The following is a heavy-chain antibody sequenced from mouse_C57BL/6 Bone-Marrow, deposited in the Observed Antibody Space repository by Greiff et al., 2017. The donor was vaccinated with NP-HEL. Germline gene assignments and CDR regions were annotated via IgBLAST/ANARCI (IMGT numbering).Heavy chain of an antibody. CDR1: GFTFSSYG. CDR2: ISSGGSYT. CDR3: ARRTTVVARLYFEV. J-gene: IGHJ1*03. V-gene: IGHV5-6*01. Sequence: EVQLVESGGDLVKPGGSLKLSCAASGFTFSSYGMSWVRQTPDKRLEWVATISSGGSYTYYPDSVKGRFTISRDNAKNTLYLQMSSLKSEDTAMYYCARRTTVVARLYFEVWGTGTTVTVSS. D-gene: IGHD1-1*01.